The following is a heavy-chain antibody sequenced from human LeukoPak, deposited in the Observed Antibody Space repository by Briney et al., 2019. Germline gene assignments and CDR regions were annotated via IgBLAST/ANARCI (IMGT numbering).Heavy chain of an antibody. J-gene: IGHJ4*02. CDR3: ARGALYYFDY. V-gene: IGHV4-59*12. CDR2: IYYSGST. Sequence: SETLSLTCTVSGGSISTFYWSWIRQPPGKGLEWIGYIYYSGSTNYNPSLKSRLTISVDTPKNQFSLKLSSVTAADTAVYYCARGALYYFDYWGQGTLVTVSS. CDR1: GGSISTFY.